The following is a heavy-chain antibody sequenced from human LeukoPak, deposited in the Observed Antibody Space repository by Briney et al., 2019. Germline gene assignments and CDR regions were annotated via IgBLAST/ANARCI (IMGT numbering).Heavy chain of an antibody. V-gene: IGHV3-23*01. CDR2: ISGSGGST. CDR1: GLTFSGYA. J-gene: IGHJ4*02. Sequence: PGGSLRLSCAASGLTFSGYAMSWVRQAPGKGLEWVSAISGSGGSTYYADSVKGRFTISRDNSKNTLYLQMNSLRAEDTAVYYCAKQITMVREFDYWGKGTLVTVSS. D-gene: IGHD3-10*01. CDR3: AKQITMVREFDY.